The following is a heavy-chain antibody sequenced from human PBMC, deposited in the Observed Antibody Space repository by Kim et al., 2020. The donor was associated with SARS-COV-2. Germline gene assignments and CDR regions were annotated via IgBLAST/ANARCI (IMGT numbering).Heavy chain of an antibody. D-gene: IGHD3-10*01. CDR3: AKMGSGSYLKWFDS. V-gene: IGHV3-23*01. Sequence: AESVRGRFTITRENSKNMVYLQMKSLRTEDTAVYYCAKMGSGSYLKWFDSWGQGTLVTVSS. J-gene: IGHJ5*01.